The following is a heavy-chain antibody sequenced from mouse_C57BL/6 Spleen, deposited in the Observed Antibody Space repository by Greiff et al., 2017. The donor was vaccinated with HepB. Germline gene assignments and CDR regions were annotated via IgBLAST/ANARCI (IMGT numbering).Heavy chain of an antibody. CDR1: GYTFTSYT. Sequence: VQLQQSGAELARPGASVKMSCKASGYTFTSYTMHWVKQRPGQGLEWIGYINPSSGYTKYNQKFKDKATVTADKSSSTAYMHLSSLTSEDSAVYYCARTLITTDWYFDVWGTGTTVTVSS. V-gene: IGHV1-4*01. D-gene: IGHD1-1*01. J-gene: IGHJ1*03. CDR3: ARTLITTDWYFDV. CDR2: INPSSGYT.